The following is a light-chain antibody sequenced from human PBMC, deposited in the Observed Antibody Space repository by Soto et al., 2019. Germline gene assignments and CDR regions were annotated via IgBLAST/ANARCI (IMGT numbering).Light chain of an antibody. J-gene: IGLJ3*02. CDR1: GSNIGTNY. Sequence: QLVLTQPPSASGTPGQTVTISCSGSGSNIGTNYVYWYQHVPGSAPKLLIYRNTQRPSGVPDRVSGSKSGTSASLAINGLRSEDEADYYCLAWDDSLSAWVFGGGTKLTVL. CDR3: LAWDDSLSAWV. V-gene: IGLV1-47*01. CDR2: RNT.